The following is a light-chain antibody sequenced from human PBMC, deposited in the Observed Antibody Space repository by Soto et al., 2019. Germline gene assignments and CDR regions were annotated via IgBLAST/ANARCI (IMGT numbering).Light chain of an antibody. Sequence: QSALTQPRSASGSPGQSVTISCTGTSSDVGGYSYVSWYQQHPGKAPKLIIYEVTKLPSGVPDRFSGSKSGNSASLTVFGLHGVDAAVYSGGSYSGNKNCWVFGGGTKLTVL. CDR3: GSYSGNKNCWV. V-gene: IGLV2-8*01. CDR1: SSDVGGYSY. CDR2: EVT. J-gene: IGLJ3*02.